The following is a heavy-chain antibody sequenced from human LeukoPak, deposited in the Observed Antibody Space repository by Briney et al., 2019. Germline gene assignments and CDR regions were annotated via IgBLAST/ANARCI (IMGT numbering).Heavy chain of an antibody. D-gene: IGHD1-26*01. CDR3: ARDGTVGATKNFDY. Sequence: ASVKVSCKASGYTFTGYYMHWVRQAPGQGLEWMGIINPSGGSTSYAQKFQGRVTMTRDMSTSTVYMELRSLRSDDTAVYYCARDGTVGATKNFDYWGQGTLVTVSS. J-gene: IGHJ4*02. CDR1: GYTFTGYY. CDR2: INPSGGST. V-gene: IGHV1-46*01.